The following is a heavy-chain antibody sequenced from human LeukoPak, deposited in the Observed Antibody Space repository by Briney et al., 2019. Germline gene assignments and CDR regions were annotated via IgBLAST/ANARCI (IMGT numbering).Heavy chain of an antibody. Sequence: PGRCLRLSCAASGFTFSSYAMHWVRQAPGKGLEWVAVISYDGSNKYYADSVKGRFTISRDNSKNTLYLQMNSLRAEDTAVYYCARDKDYDFWSGYGLGFNTLYYFDYWGQGTLVTVSS. CDR1: GFTFSSYA. J-gene: IGHJ4*02. D-gene: IGHD3-3*01. CDR2: ISYDGSNK. V-gene: IGHV3-30-3*01. CDR3: ARDKDYDFWSGYGLGFNTLYYFDY.